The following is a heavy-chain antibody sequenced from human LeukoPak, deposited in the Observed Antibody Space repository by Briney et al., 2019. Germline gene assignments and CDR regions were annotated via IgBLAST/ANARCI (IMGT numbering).Heavy chain of an antibody. Sequence: SETLSLTCAVYGGSFSGYYWTWIRQPPGKGLEWIGEINHSGSTNYNPSLKSRVTISVDTSKNQFSLKLSSVTAADTAMYYCARGWLCSGDRCPTGLYYFAYWGQGTLVTVYS. CDR1: GGSFSGYY. J-gene: IGHJ4*02. CDR2: INHSGST. D-gene: IGHD2-15*01. V-gene: IGHV4-34*01. CDR3: ARGWLCSGDRCPTGLYYFAY.